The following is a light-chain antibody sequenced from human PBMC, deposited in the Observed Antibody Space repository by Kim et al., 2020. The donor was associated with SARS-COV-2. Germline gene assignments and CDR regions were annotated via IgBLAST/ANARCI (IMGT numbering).Light chain of an antibody. Sequence: GQSVTISCTGTSSDVGGYNYVSWYQQHPGKPPKLMIYDVSKRPSGVPDRFSGSKSGNTASLTISGLQAEDEADYYCCSYAGFYPWVFGGGTQLTVL. CDR2: DVS. J-gene: IGLJ3*02. CDR1: SSDVGGYNY. CDR3: CSYAGFYPWV. V-gene: IGLV2-11*01.